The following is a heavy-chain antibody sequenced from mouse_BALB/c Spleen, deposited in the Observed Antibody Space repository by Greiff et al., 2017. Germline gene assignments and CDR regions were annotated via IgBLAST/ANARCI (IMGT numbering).Heavy chain of an antibody. D-gene: IGHD2-4*01. Sequence: VQLQQSGPELVKPGASVKMSCKASGYTFTSYVMHWVKQKPGQGLEWIGYINPYNDGTKYNEKFKGKATLTSDKSSSTAYMELSSLTSEDSAVYDCAKGRDYDVFAYWGQGTLVTVSA. CDR1: GYTFTSYV. J-gene: IGHJ3*01. CDR2: INPYNDGT. V-gene: IGHV1-14*01. CDR3: AKGRDYDVFAY.